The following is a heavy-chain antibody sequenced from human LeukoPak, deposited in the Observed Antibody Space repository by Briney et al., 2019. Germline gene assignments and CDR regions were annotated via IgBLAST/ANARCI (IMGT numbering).Heavy chain of an antibody. CDR2: INPNSGRT. Sequence: GASVKVACKASGYTFTGYYIHWVRQAPGQWLEWMGWINPNSGRTNYGQKFQGRVTMTRDTSISKAYMELSRLRSDDTAVYYCARGGRLGARTIGLSYYWGQGTLVTVSS. CDR3: ARGGRLGARTIGLSYY. J-gene: IGHJ4*02. D-gene: IGHD6-6*01. V-gene: IGHV1-2*02. CDR1: GYTFTGYY.